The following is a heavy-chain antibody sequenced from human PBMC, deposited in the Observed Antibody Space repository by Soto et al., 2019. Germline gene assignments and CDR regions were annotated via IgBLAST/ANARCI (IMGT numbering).Heavy chain of an antibody. CDR1: GFTFSSYE. V-gene: IGHV3-48*03. Sequence: EVQLVESGGGLVQPGGSLRLSCAASGFTFSSYEMNWVRQAPGKGLEWVSYISSSGSTIYYADSVKGRFTIPRDNAKNSLYLQMNSLRAEDTAVYYCARQLGYCSGGSCDYFDYWGQGTLVTVSS. D-gene: IGHD2-15*01. J-gene: IGHJ4*02. CDR2: ISSSGSTI. CDR3: ARQLGYCSGGSCDYFDY.